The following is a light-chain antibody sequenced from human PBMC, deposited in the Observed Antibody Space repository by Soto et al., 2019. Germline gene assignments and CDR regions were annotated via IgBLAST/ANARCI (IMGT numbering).Light chain of an antibody. CDR2: KAS. CDR1: QTIGTW. Sequence: DIQLTQSPSTLSASVGDRVIITCRASQTIGTWLAWYQERPGKATRLLIYKASTLERGVPSRFSDSGSGTEFTLTISNLQPEDFATYYCHLYNTYSPTLGQGTKLE. CDR3: HLYNTYSPT. J-gene: IGKJ2*01. V-gene: IGKV1-5*03.